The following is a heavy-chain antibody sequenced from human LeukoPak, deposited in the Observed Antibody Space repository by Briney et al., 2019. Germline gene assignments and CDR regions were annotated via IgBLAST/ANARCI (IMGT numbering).Heavy chain of an antibody. Sequence: SETLSLTCTVSGGSISSYSWSWIRQPPGKGLECIGYIYDSGSTNYNPSLKSRVAISVDNSKNQFSLKLSYVTAADTAVYYCARLSHYFDSSGYYYVRFFDYWGQGTLVTVSS. J-gene: IGHJ4*02. V-gene: IGHV4-59*08. D-gene: IGHD3-22*01. CDR1: GGSISSYS. CDR3: ARLSHYFDSSGYYYVRFFDY. CDR2: IYDSGST.